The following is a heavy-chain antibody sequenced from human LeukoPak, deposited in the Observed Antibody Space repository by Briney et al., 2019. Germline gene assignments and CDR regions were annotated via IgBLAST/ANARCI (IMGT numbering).Heavy chain of an antibody. J-gene: IGHJ5*02. CDR3: ARAAIRGWFDP. Sequence: SETLSLTCTVSGGSISSSSYYWGWIRQPPGKGLEWIGRIYTSGSTNYNPSLKSRVTISVDTSKNQFSLKLSSVTAADTAVYYCARAAIRGWFDPWGQGTLVTVSS. D-gene: IGHD2-2*01. V-gene: IGHV4-61*02. CDR2: IYTSGST. CDR1: GGSISSSSYY.